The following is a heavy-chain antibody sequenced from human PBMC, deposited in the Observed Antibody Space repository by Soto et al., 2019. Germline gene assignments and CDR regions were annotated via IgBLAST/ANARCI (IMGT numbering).Heavy chain of an antibody. J-gene: IGHJ5*02. Sequence: LRLSCAASGFIFNSYWMHWVRQAPGKGLVWVSRIKSDGSSTTYADSVKGRFTISRDNARYTLYLQMNSLRVEDTAVYYCARDSMDRGRDSNWFDTWGQGTLGTVSS. D-gene: IGHD3-10*01. CDR2: IKSDGSST. CDR3: ARDSMDRGRDSNWFDT. CDR1: GFIFNSYW. V-gene: IGHV3-74*01.